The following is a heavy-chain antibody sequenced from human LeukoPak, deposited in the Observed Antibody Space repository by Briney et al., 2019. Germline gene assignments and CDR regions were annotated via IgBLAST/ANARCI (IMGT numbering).Heavy chain of an antibody. D-gene: IGHD3-22*01. CDR3: ASHYYDSSGYFGD. J-gene: IGHJ4*02. Sequence: SDTLSLTCTVSSASITSSPYFWGWIRQSPGKGLEWIGSISYSGTTYYNPSLKSRVTISVDTSKNQFSLKLSSVTAADTAVYYCASHYYDSSGYFGDWGQGTLVTVSS. CDR1: SASITSSPYF. V-gene: IGHV4-39*07. CDR2: ISYSGTT.